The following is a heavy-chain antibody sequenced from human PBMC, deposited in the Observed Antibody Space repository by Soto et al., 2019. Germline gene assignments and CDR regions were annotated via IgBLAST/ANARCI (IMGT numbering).Heavy chain of an antibody. V-gene: IGHV2-5*02. CDR3: AHTGTMIRGIHFDY. D-gene: IGHD3-10*01. J-gene: IGHJ4*01. CDR2: IYWDHDQ. Sequence: QITLKESGPTLVRPALTLSLTCTFSGFSLRTSGEGVVWIRQPPGKALEWLALIYWDHDQRYSPSLNRWVSIARDPSTNRVVLTMNDNDPVDTDTYSCAHTGTMIRGIHFDYWGHVILVTVSS. CDR1: GFSLRTSGEG.